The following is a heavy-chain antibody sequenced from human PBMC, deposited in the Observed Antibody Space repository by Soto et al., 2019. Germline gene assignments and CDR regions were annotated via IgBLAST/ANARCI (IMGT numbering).Heavy chain of an antibody. CDR2: INPNSGGT. CDR3: ARRYSSGFDYYGMDV. J-gene: IGHJ6*02. D-gene: IGHD6-19*01. CDR1: GYTFTGYY. Sequence: ASVKVSCKASGYTFTGYYMHWVRQAPGQGLEWMGWINPNSGGTNYAQKFQGWVTMTRDTSISTAYMELSRLRSGDTAVYYCARRYSSGFDYYGMDVWGQGTTVTVSS. V-gene: IGHV1-2*04.